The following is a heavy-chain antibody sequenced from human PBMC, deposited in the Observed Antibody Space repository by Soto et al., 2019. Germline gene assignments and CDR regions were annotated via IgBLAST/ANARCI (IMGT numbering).Heavy chain of an antibody. CDR2: IIPIFGTA. CDR1: GGTFSSYA. V-gene: IGHV1-69*06. Sequence: SVKVSCKASGGTFSSYAISWVRQAPGQGLEWMGGIIPIFGTANYAQKFQGRVTITADKSTSTAYMELSSLRSEDTAVYYCAITYYDILTGPRYYYYGMDVCGQGXTVTV. J-gene: IGHJ6*02. CDR3: AITYYDILTGPRYYYYGMDV. D-gene: IGHD3-9*01.